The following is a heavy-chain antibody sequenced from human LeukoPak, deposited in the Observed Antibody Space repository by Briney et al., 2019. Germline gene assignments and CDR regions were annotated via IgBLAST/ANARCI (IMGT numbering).Heavy chain of an antibody. J-gene: IGHJ4*02. D-gene: IGHD1-26*01. V-gene: IGHV4-39*01. CDR1: GGSIISSNYY. CDR2: IYYSGST. CDR3: ARLWRGNYLNFDY. Sequence: SETLSLTCTVSGGSIISSNYYWGWIRQPPGKGLEWIGSIYYSGSTYYNPSLKSRVTISVDTSKNQFSLKLSSVTAADTAVYYCARLWRGNYLNFDYWGQGTLVTVSS.